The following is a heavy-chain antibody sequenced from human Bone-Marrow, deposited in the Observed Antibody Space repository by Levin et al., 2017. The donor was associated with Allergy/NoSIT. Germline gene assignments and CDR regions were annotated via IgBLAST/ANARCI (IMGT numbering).Heavy chain of an antibody. V-gene: IGHV3-48*03. CDR2: ITSSGDTI. CDR3: ARVWSTVTTMDV. D-gene: IGHD4-17*01. Sequence: GESLKISCSASGFSFSRYEMNWVRQAPGKGLEWLSYITSSGDTIYYADSVEGRFTISRDNAKNSLYLQMNSLRVEDTAIYYCARVWSTVTTMDVWGQGTTVTVSS. CDR1: GFSFSRYE. J-gene: IGHJ6*02.